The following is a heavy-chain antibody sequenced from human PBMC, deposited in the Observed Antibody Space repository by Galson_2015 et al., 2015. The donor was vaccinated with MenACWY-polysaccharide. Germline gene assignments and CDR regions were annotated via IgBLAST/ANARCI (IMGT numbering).Heavy chain of an antibody. J-gene: IGHJ5*02. V-gene: IGHV4-31*11. CDR1: GASISSGSHY. Sequence: TLSLTCAVSGASISSGSHYWSWFRQYPGKNLEWIAYIYYNGRSNYNPSLRSRVSISMYMSKNQFSLNLGSVTAADTAVYFCAGIPATETSYGWFDPWGQGTLVTVSS. CDR2: IYYNGRS. CDR3: AGIPATETSYGWFDP. D-gene: IGHD4-17*01.